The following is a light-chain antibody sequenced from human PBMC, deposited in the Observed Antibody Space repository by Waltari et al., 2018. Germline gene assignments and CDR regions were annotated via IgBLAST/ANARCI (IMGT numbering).Light chain of an antibody. CDR3: CSYAGSKTVV. J-gene: IGLJ2*01. CDR2: DVS. Sequence: QSALTQPASVSGSPGQSIAISCTGTSSDVGGYNYVSRYQQHPGKAPQLTIYDVSKRPSGVSDRFSGSKSGNTASLTISGLQPEDEADYYCCSYAGSKTVVFGGGTKLTVL. V-gene: IGLV2-23*02. CDR1: SSDVGGYNY.